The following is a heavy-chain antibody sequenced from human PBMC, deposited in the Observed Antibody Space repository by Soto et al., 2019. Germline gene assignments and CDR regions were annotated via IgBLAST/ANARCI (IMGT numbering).Heavy chain of an antibody. J-gene: IGHJ3*02. V-gene: IGHV4-61*01. CDR2: IYYSGST. D-gene: IGHD3-3*01. CDR3: ARESLGADFWSGSQGGDAFDI. CDR1: GGSVSSGSYY. Sequence: KTSETLSLTCTVSGGSVSSGSYYWSWIRQPPVKGLEGIGYIYYSGSTNYNPSLKSRVTISVDTSKNQFSLKLSSVTAADTAVYYCARESLGADFWSGSQGGDAFDIWGQGTMVTVSS.